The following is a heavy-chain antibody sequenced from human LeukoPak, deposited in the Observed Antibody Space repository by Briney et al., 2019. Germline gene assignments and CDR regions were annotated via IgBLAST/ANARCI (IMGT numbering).Heavy chain of an antibody. J-gene: IGHJ4*02. CDR1: GYNFTSYW. Sequence: GESLKISCKGSGYNFTSYWIGWVRQMPGKGLEWMGIIYPGDSDIRYSPSFQGQVTISADKSISTAYLQWSSLKASDTAMYYCARPGARLLTGYSTWYFDYWGQGTLVTVSS. CDR3: ARPGARLLTGYSTWYFDY. V-gene: IGHV5-51*01. CDR2: IYPGDSDI. D-gene: IGHD3/OR15-3a*01.